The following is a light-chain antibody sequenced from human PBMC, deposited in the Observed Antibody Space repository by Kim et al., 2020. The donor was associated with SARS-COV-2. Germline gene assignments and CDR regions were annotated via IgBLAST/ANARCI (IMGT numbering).Light chain of an antibody. V-gene: IGLV3-1*01. CDR2: QDS. Sequence: SYELTQPPSVSVSPGQTASITCSGDKLGDKYACWYQQKPGQSPVLVIYQDSKRPSGIPERFYGSNSGNTATLTISGTQAMDEADYYCQAWDSSVVFGGGT. CDR3: QAWDSSVV. J-gene: IGLJ2*01. CDR1: KLGDKY.